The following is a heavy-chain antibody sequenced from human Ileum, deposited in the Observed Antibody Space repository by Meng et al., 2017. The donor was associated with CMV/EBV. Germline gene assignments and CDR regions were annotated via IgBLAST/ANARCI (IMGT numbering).Heavy chain of an antibody. J-gene: IGHJ1*01. CDR2: IGRSGTDV. CDR3: LTDPNWGAF. V-gene: IGHV3-21*01. D-gene: IGHD1-26*01. CDR1: EFIFKTYD. Sequence: EVQLVESGGGVVKPGGSLRLSCAASEFIFKTYDMYWVRQAPGKGLEWVSSIGRSGTDVAYADPVEGRFTISRDKNSLYLEMKSLRADDTAVYYCLTDPNWGAFRGQGTLGTVS.